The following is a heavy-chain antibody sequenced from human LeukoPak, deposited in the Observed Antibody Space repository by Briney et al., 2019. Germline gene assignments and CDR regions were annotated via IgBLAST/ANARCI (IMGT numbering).Heavy chain of an antibody. J-gene: IGHJ3*02. CDR3: AKKRDAFDI. V-gene: IGHV3-23*01. CDR1: GFTFSSYA. CDR2: LTDSGGTT. D-gene: IGHD5-24*01. Sequence: GGSLRLSCVASGFTFSSYAMGWVRQAPGKRPEWVSSLTDSGGTTYYVDSVKGRFTISRDNSKNTLYLHMNSLRAEDTAMYYCAKKRDAFDIWGQGTVIAVSS.